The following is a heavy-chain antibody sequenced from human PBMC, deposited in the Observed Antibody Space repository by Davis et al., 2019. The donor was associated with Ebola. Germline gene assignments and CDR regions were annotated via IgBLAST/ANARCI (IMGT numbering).Heavy chain of an antibody. V-gene: IGHV1-69*06. CDR1: GGTFSSYA. D-gene: IGHD5-12*01. J-gene: IGHJ6*02. Sequence: SVKVSCKASGGTFSSYASSWVRQAPGQGLEWMGGIIPIFGTPNYAQKFQGRVTITADKSTSTAYMELSSLRSEDTAVYYCARSRGSGYDYYYYGMDVWGQGTTVTVSS. CDR2: IIPIFGTP. CDR3: ARSRGSGYDYYYYGMDV.